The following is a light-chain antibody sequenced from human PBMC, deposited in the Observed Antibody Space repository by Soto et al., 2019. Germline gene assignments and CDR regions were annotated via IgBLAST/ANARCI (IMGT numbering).Light chain of an antibody. V-gene: IGKV3-20*01. Sequence: EIVLTQSPGTLSLSPGERATLSCRASKSVSSSYLAWYRQKPGQAPRLLIYGASSRATGIPDRVSGSGSGTDFTLTISRLEPEDFAVYYCQQYGSSPCTFGQGTKLKIK. J-gene: IGKJ2*02. CDR3: QQYGSSPCT. CDR2: GAS. CDR1: KSVSSSY.